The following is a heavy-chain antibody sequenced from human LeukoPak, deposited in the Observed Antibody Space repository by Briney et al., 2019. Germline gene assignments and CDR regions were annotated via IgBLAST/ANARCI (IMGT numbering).Heavy chain of an antibody. CDR3: AREILPSYAFDI. CDR1: GFTFSSNF. V-gene: IGHV3-66*01. Sequence: QTGGSLRLSCAASGFTFSSNFLSWVRQAPGKGLEWVSVIYSGGSTYYTDSVKGRFTISRDISKNTLYLQMNSLRAEDTAVYYCAREILPSYAFDIWGQGTLVTVSS. D-gene: IGHD2/OR15-2a*01. J-gene: IGHJ3*02. CDR2: IYSGGST.